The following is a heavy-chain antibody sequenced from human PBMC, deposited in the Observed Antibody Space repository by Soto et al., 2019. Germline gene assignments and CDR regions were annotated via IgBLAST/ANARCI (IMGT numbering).Heavy chain of an antibody. J-gene: IGHJ5*02. CDR2: IYHSGST. D-gene: IGHD2-21*01. Sequence: PSETLSLTSAVSGFNISSGGYSWSWIRQPPGKGLEWIGYIYHSGSTYYNPSLKSRVTISVDRSKNQFSLKLSSVTAPDTAVYYGARGGGINGSAPWAKGTLVTVSP. CDR3: ARGGGINGSAP. CDR1: GFNISSGGYS. V-gene: IGHV4-30-2*01.